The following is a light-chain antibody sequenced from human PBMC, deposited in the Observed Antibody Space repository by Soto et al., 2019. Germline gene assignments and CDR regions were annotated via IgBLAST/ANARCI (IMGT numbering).Light chain of an antibody. CDR1: SSDVGGYNY. CDR2: EVS. CDR3: SSYTSSSTHNYV. V-gene: IGLV2-14*01. J-gene: IGLJ1*01. Sequence: QSVLTQPASVSGSPGQSITISCTGTSSDVGGYNYVPWYQQHPGKAPKLMIYEVSNRPSEVSHRFSGSKSGNTASLTISGLQAEDEADYYCSSYTSSSTHNYVFGTGTKLTVL.